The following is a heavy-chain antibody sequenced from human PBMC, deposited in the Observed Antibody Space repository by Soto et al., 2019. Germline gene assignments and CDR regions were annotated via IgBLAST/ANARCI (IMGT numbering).Heavy chain of an antibody. D-gene: IGHD6-13*01. CDR1: GYTFTSYA. V-gene: IGHV1-3*01. CDR3: ARDPIAAATKDYGMDV. CDR2: INAGNGNT. Sequence: GASVKVSCKASGYTFTSYAMHWVRQAPGQRLEWMGWINAGNGNTKYSQKFQGRVTITRDTSASTAYMELSSLRSEDTAVYYCARDPIAAATKDYGMDVWGQGTTVTVSS. J-gene: IGHJ6*02.